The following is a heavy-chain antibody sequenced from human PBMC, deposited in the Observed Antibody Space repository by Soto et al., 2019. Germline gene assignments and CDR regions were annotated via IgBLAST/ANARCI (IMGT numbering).Heavy chain of an antibody. J-gene: IGHJ3*02. CDR1: GFTFSSYA. D-gene: IGHD3-16*01. Sequence: GGSLRLSCAASGFTFSSYAMSWVRPAPGKGLEWVSAISGSGGSTYYADSVKGRFTISRDNSKNTLYLQMNSLRAEDTAVYYCAKDPARGGGAGAFDIWGQGTMVTVSS. CDR2: ISGSGGST. CDR3: AKDPARGGGAGAFDI. V-gene: IGHV3-23*01.